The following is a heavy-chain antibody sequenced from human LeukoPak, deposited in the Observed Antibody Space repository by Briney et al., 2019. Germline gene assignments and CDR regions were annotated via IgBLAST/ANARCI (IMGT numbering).Heavy chain of an antibody. V-gene: IGHV1-69*05. J-gene: IGHJ3*02. CDR3: ARRCSYPDAFDI. CDR1: GGTFSSYA. CDR2: IIPIFGTA. D-gene: IGHD5-18*01. Sequence: ASVKVSCKASGGTFSSYATSWVRQAPGQGLEWMGRIIPIFGTANYAQKFQGRVTITTDESTSTAYMELSSLRSEDTAVYYCARRCSYPDAFDIWGQGTMVTVSS.